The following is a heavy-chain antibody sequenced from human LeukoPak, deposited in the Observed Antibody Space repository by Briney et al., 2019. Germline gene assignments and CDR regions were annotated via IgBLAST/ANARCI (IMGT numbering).Heavy chain of an antibody. J-gene: IGHJ5*02. V-gene: IGHV1-69*13. Sequence: SVKVSCKASGGTFSSYAISWVRQAPGQGLEWMGGIIPIFGTANYAQKFQGRVTITADESTSTAYMELSSLRSEDTAVYYCATSGSSGSYYHHNWFDPWGQGTLVTVSS. D-gene: IGHD3-10*01. CDR2: IIPIFGTA. CDR3: ATSGSSGSYYHHNWFDP. CDR1: GGTFSSYA.